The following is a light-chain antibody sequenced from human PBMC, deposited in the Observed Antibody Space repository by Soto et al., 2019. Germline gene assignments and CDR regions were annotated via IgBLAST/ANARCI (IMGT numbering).Light chain of an antibody. J-gene: IGKJ3*01. CDR3: QKYNRAPFT. Sequence: DIQMTQSPSSLSASVGDRITITCRASQGISNYLAWYQQKPGKVPKLLIYAASTLQSGVPSRFSGSGSGTEFTLTISSLQSEDAATYYCQKYNRAPFTFGAGTKVDIK. CDR1: QGISNY. V-gene: IGKV1-27*01. CDR2: AAS.